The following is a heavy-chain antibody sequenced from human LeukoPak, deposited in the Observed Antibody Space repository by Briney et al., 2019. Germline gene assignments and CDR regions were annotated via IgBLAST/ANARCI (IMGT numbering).Heavy chain of an antibody. Sequence: PGRSLRLSCAASGFTFNSYAMHWVRQTPDKGLEWVAVISNDGTIKYYADSVKGRFSISRDKSTVYLQMNSLKIEDTAVYYCARDPRSGYGDYWGQGTLVTVSS. V-gene: IGHV3-30-3*01. J-gene: IGHJ4*02. CDR3: ARDPRSGYGDY. CDR1: GFTFNSYA. D-gene: IGHD3-3*01. CDR2: ISNDGTIK.